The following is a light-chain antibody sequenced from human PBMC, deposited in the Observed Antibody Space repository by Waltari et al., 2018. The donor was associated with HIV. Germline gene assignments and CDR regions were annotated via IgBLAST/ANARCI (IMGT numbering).Light chain of an antibody. J-gene: IGLJ2*01. CDR1: NSDIGGNA. CDR3: AAWGDSLNGPV. Sequence: QSVLTQPPSASATPGQRVTISCSGTNSDIGGNAVKVYQQLPATAPKLLIYNTNQRPSGVPDRFSGSKSGASASLAISGLQSEDEAEYYCAAWGDSLNGPVFGGGTRVTVL. V-gene: IGLV1-44*01. CDR2: NTN.